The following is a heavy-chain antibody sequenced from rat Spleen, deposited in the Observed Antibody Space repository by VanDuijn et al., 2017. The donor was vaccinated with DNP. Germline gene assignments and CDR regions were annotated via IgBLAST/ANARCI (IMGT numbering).Heavy chain of an antibody. D-gene: IGHD1-12*02. CDR2: ITSGSGST. V-gene: IGHV5-31*01. CDR1: GFTFNDYW. Sequence: EVQLVESGGDLVQPGRSLKLSCVASGFTFNDYWMIWIRQVPGKGLDWVASITSGSGSTSYLDSVRGRFTISRDDAKDTLSLQMNSLRSEDTATYYCASVGDLHDGGDGDVLDAWGQGTSVIVSS. J-gene: IGHJ4*01. CDR3: ASVGDLHDGGDGDVLDA.